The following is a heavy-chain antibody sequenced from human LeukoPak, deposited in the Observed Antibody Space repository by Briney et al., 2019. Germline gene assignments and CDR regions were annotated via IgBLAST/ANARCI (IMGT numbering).Heavy chain of an antibody. CDR3: ARAGYYYDSSGYYSALDY. CDR1: GFTFSSYA. CDR2: ISSSGSTI. Sequence: PPGGSLRLSCAASGFTFSSYAMNWVRQAPGKGLEWVSYISSSGSTIYYADSVKGRFTISRDNAKNSLYLQMNSLRAEDTAVYYCARAGYYYDSSGYYSALDYWGQGTLVTVSS. D-gene: IGHD3-22*01. V-gene: IGHV3-48*03. J-gene: IGHJ4*02.